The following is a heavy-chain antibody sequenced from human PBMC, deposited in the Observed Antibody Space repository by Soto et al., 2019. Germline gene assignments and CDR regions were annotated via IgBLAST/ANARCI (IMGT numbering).Heavy chain of an antibody. CDR3: ARGRPNPYYYDSSGYP. V-gene: IGHV1-69*13. CDR2: IIPIFGTA. J-gene: IGHJ5*02. CDR1: GGTFSSYA. Sequence: PVTVSCRTSGGTFSSYAIIWVRQAPGQGLEWMGGIIPIFGTANYAQKFQGRVTITADESTSTAYMELSSLRSEDTAVYYCARGRPNPYYYDSSGYPWGQGTLVTVSS. D-gene: IGHD3-22*01.